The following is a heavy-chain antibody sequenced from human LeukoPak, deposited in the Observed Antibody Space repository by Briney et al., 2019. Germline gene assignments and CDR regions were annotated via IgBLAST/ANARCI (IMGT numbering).Heavy chain of an antibody. Sequence: ASVRVSCKASGYTFTGYYIHWVRQAPGQGLEWMAWINPNSGGTNYAQKFQGRVTVTRDTSISTAFMELSRLRSDDTAVYYCARAVFGYGDWGQGTLVTVSS. V-gene: IGHV1-2*02. J-gene: IGHJ4*02. CDR3: ARAVFGYGD. CDR2: INPNSGGT. CDR1: GYTFTGYY. D-gene: IGHD3-10*01.